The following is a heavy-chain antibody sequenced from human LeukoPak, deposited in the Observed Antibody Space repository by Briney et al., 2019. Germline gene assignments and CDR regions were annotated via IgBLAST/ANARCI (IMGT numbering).Heavy chain of an antibody. V-gene: IGHV5-51*01. CDR1: GYSFTSYW. Sequence: GESLKISCKGSGYSFTSYWIGWVRQMPGKGLEWMGIIYPGGSDTRYSPSFQGQVTTSADKSISTAYLQWSSLKASDTAMYYCARQEFTMVRGVTSPFDYWGQGTLVTVSS. CDR3: ARQEFTMVRGVTSPFDY. CDR2: IYPGGSDT. D-gene: IGHD3-10*01. J-gene: IGHJ4*02.